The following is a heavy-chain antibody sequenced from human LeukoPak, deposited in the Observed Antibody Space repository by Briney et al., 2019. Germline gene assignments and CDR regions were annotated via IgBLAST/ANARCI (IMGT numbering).Heavy chain of an antibody. CDR1: GGSFSGYS. J-gene: IGHJ4*02. CDR3: ARHGGSGSYYPFDY. V-gene: IGHV4-34*01. D-gene: IGHD3-10*01. CDR2: INHSGST. Sequence: SETLSLTCAVYGGSFSGYSWSWIRQPPGKGLEWIVEINHSGSTKNSPSLKSRVTISVDTSKNQFSLKLRSVTAADTAVYYCARHGGSGSYYPFDYWGQGTLVTVSS.